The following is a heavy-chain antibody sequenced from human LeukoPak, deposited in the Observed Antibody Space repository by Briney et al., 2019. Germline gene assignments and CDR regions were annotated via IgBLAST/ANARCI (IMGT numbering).Heavy chain of an antibody. CDR2: MQYDGSVE. V-gene: IGHV3-30*02. CDR1: GFSFSNYG. CDR3: AKDRGWFGGSLANFDI. J-gene: IGHJ4*02. Sequence: GGSLRLSCVASGFSFSNYGTHWVRQAPGKGLEWVTFMQYDGSVEFYADSVKGRFTISRDNSKNTLYLQMNSLRAEDTAVYYCAKDRGWFGGSLANFDIWGQGTLVTVSS. D-gene: IGHD3-10*01.